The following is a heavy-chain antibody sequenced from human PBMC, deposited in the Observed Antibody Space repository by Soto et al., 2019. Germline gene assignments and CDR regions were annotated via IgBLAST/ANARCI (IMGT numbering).Heavy chain of an antibody. J-gene: IGHJ6*02. D-gene: IGHD2-2*01. Sequence: ASVKVSCKASGGTFSSYAISWVRQAPGQGLEWMGGIIPIFGTANYAQKFQGRVTITADESTSTAYMELSSLRSEDTAVYYCARKGVPCSSTSCYPKPYYYYYGMDVWGQGTTVTVSS. V-gene: IGHV1-69*13. CDR3: ARKGVPCSSTSCYPKPYYYYYGMDV. CDR2: IIPIFGTA. CDR1: GGTFSSYA.